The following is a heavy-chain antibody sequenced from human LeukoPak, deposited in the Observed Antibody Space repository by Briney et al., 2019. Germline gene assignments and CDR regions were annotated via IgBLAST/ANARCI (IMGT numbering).Heavy chain of an antibody. V-gene: IGHV3-66*01. D-gene: IGHD5-24*01. CDR1: GVTVSNNF. CDR3: ARDPPAVAINTYG. CDR2: IYSGGDT. J-gene: IGHJ4*02. Sequence: GGSLRLSCAVSGVTVSNNFMLWVRQAPGKGLEWVSLIYSGGDTHYADSVKGRFTTSRDNSKNTLYLQMNNLRAEDTAVYYCARDPPAVAINTYGWGQGTLVTVSS.